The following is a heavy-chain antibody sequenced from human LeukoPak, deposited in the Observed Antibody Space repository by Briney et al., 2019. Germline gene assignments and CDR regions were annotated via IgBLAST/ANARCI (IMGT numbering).Heavy chain of an antibody. J-gene: IGHJ5*02. CDR1: GFTFSSYG. CDR3: AKSAPLTIFGVAHPFDP. Sequence: PGGSLRLSCAASGFTFSSYGMHLVRQAPGKGLEWVAFIRYDGSNKYYADSVKGRFTISRDNSKNTLYLQMNSLRAEDTAVYYCAKSAPLTIFGVAHPFDPWGQGTLVTVSS. CDR2: IRYDGSNK. D-gene: IGHD3-3*01. V-gene: IGHV3-30*02.